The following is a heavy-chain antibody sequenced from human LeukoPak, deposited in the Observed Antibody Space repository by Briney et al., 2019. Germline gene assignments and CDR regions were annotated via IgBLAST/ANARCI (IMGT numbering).Heavy chain of an antibody. J-gene: IGHJ4*02. D-gene: IGHD1-26*01. CDR2: IRGSGGST. CDR3: AKDLELGPEWEPRPFDY. V-gene: IGHV3-23*01. Sequence: GGSLRLSCAASGFIFSSYAMSWVRQAPGKGLEWVSAIRGSGGSTYYADSLKGRFTISRDNSKNTLYLQMNSLRAKDTAVYYCAKDLELGPEWEPRPFDYWGQGTLVTVSS. CDR1: GFIFSSYA.